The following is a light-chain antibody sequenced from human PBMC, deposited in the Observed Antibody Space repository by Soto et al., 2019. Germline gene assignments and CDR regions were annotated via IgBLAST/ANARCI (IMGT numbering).Light chain of an antibody. CDR3: QQYKDYSWT. CDR1: QSIGIW. CDR2: TAS. J-gene: IGKJ1*01. Sequence: IQMTQSPSTLSASVGDRVAITCRASQSIGIWLAWYQQKPGKAPRFLIYTASSLESGVPSRFNGSVSGTEFTLTISSLQPDDFANYYCQQYKDYSWTFGQGTQVEFK. V-gene: IGKV1-5*03.